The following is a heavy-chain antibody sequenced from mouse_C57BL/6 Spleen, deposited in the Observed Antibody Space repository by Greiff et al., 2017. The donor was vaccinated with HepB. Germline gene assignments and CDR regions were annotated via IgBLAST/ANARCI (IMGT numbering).Heavy chain of an antibody. D-gene: IGHD1-2*01. CDR1: GFSLTSYA. CDR2: IWTGGGT. V-gene: IGHV2-9-1*01. Sequence: QVQLQQSGPGLVAPSQSLSITCTVSGFSLTSYAISWVRQPPGKGLEWLGVIWTGGGTNYNSALKSRLSISKDNSKSQVFLKMNSLQTDDTARYYCARLLLRLEGAMDYWGQGTSVTVSS. J-gene: IGHJ4*01. CDR3: ARLLLRLEGAMDY.